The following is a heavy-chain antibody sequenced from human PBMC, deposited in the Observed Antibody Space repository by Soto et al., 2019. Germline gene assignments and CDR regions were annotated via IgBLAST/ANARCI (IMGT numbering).Heavy chain of an antibody. J-gene: IGHJ6*02. CDR2: IIPIFGTA. D-gene: IGHD3-3*01. CDR1: GGTFSSYA. V-gene: IGHV1-69*13. Sequence: ASVKVSCKASGGTFSSYAISWVRQAPGQGLEWMGGIIPIFGTANYAQEFQGRVTITADESTSTAYMELSSLRSEDTAVYYCARESEGYDFWSGYPEAYYYYYGMDVWGQGTTVTVSS. CDR3: ARESEGYDFWSGYPEAYYYYYGMDV.